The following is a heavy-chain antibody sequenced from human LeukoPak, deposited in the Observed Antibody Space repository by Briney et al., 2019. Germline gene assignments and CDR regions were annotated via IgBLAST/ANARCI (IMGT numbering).Heavy chain of an antibody. CDR2: FYYSGST. Sequence: SETLSLTCSVSVGFISISSYYWGWVRQPPGKGLEWIGSFYYSGSTCYNPSVKSRLAISVDTSKNQFSLKLSSVTAADTAVYYCARRVYGDSSRGFDYWGQGTLVTVSS. CDR3: ARRVYGDSSRGFDY. D-gene: IGHD4-17*01. V-gene: IGHV4-39*01. CDR1: VGFISISSYY. J-gene: IGHJ4*02.